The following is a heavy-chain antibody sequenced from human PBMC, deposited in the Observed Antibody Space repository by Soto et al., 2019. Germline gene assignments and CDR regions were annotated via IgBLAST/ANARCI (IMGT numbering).Heavy chain of an antibody. V-gene: IGHV4-39*01. Sequence: SETLSLTCTVSGGSISSSSYYWGWIRQPPGKGLEWIGGIYYSGSTYYNPSLKSRVTISVDTSKNQFSLKLSSVTAADTAVYYCARRQMAARIFDYWGQGTLVTV. CDR3: ARRQMAARIFDY. CDR1: GGSISSSSYY. J-gene: IGHJ4*02. D-gene: IGHD6-6*01. CDR2: IYYSGST.